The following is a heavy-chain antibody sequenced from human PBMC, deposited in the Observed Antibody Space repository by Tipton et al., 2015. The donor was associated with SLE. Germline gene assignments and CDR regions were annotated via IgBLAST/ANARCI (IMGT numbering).Heavy chain of an antibody. Sequence: SLRLSCSASGFTFSSYWMNWVRQAPGKGLEWVSYISSSSSTIYYADSVKGRFTISRDNAKNSLYLQMNSLRAEDTAVYYCARDPSGLDPFDIWGQGTMVTVSS. D-gene: IGHD3/OR15-3a*01. J-gene: IGHJ3*02. CDR2: ISSSSSTI. CDR3: ARDPSGLDPFDI. CDR1: GFTFSSYW. V-gene: IGHV3-48*01.